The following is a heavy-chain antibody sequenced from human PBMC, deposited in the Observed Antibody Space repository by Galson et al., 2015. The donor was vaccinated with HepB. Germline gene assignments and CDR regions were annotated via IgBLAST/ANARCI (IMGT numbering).Heavy chain of an antibody. CDR1: GFTFSSYG. J-gene: IGHJ3*02. Sequence: SLRLSCAASGFTFSSYGMHWVRQAPGKGLEWVAVISYDGSNKYYADSVKGRFTISRDNSKNTLYLQMNSLRAEDTAVYYCAKVLWWERDNDAFDIWGQGTMVTVSS. CDR3: AKVLWWERDNDAFDI. V-gene: IGHV3-30*18. D-gene: IGHD1-26*01. CDR2: ISYDGSNK.